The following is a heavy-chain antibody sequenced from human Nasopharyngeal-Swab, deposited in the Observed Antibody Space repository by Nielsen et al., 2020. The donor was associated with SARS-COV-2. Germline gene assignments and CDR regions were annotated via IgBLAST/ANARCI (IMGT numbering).Heavy chain of an antibody. V-gene: IGHV3-30*02. Sequence: GGSLRLSCAASGFRFSDHAMHWVRQAPGKGLEWVTFIWADGSTQDYADSVKGRFTISRDNSKDTVYLQMNGLRAEDTAVYYCVTGDIVATGDYYYGMDVWGQGTTVTVSS. CDR2: IWADGSTQ. J-gene: IGHJ6*02. CDR3: VTGDIVATGDYYYGMDV. D-gene: IGHD5-12*01. CDR1: GFRFSDHA.